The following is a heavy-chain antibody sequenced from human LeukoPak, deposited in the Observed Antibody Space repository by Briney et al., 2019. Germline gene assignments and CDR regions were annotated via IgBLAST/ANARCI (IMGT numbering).Heavy chain of an antibody. J-gene: IGHJ4*02. CDR1: GASISGYY. CDR2: LYGSGST. Sequence: KTSEALSLTCSVSGASISGYYWSWLRQPAGKGLEWIGRLYGSGSTYYNPSLKSRVTMSVDTSKNQFSLKLTSMTAADAAVYYCASDVGYARHWGQGTLVTVSS. V-gene: IGHV4-4*07. CDR3: ASDVGYARH. D-gene: IGHD5-12*01.